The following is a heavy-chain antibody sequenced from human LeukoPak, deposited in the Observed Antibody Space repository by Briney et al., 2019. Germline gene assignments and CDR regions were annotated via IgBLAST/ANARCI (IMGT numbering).Heavy chain of an antibody. CDR3: AKASYSNGSRVDY. D-gene: IGHD2-21*01. CDR2: ISGSGGST. CDR1: GFAFSRYT. V-gene: IGHV3-23*01. Sequence: GGSLRLSCAASGFAFSRYTMSGVRQAPGKGLEWVSGISGSGGSTYYADSVKGRFTISRDNSKNTLYLQMNSLRAEDTAVYYCAKASYSNGSRVDYPGQGRLVTVSS. J-gene: IGHJ4*02.